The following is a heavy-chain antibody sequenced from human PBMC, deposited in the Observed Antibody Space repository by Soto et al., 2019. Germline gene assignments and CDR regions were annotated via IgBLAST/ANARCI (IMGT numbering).Heavy chain of an antibody. CDR3: ARASEKYYYYYYYMDV. J-gene: IGHJ6*03. Sequence: PSETLSLTCAVYGGSFSGYYWSWIRQPPGKGLEWIGEINHSGSTNYNPSLKSRVTISVDTSKNQFSLKLSSVTAADTAVYYCARASEKYYYYYYYMDVWGKGTTVT. CDR1: GGSFSGYY. V-gene: IGHV4-34*01. CDR2: INHSGST.